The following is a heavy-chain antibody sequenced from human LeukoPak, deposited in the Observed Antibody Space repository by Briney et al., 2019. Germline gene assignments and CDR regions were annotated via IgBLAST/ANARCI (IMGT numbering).Heavy chain of an antibody. CDR1: GFTFSSYS. V-gene: IGHV3-48*04. CDR2: ISSTSNTI. CDR3: ARGGTTWAKIDY. Sequence: GGSLRLSCAASGFTFSSYSMNWVRQAPGKGLEWVSYISSTSNTIYYADSVKGRFTISRDNAENSLSLQMNSLRAEDTAVYYCARGGTTWAKIDYWGQGTLVTVSS. D-gene: IGHD1-7*01. J-gene: IGHJ4*02.